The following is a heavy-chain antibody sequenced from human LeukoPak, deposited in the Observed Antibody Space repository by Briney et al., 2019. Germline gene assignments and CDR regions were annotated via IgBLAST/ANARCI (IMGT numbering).Heavy chain of an antibody. V-gene: IGHV1-69*13. CDR2: IIPIFGTA. CDR3: AGGGNFSGGSCGVDP. Sequence: SVKVSCKASGGTFSSYAISWVRQAPGQGLEWMGGIIPIFGTANYAQKFQGRVTITADESTSTAYMELSSLRSEDTAVYYCAGGGNFSGGSCGVDPWAREPWSPSPQ. J-gene: IGHJ5*02. CDR1: GGTFSSYA. D-gene: IGHD2-15*01.